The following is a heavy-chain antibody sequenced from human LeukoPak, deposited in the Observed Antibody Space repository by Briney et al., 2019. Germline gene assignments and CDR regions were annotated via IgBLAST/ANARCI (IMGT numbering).Heavy chain of an antibody. V-gene: IGHV4-59*12. J-gene: IGHJ3*02. D-gene: IGHD3-22*01. CDR3: ARDAAIGQWLRSGAFDI. CDR2: YYYSGST. CDR1: GGSISSYY. Sequence: SETLSLTCTVSGGSISSYYWSWLRQPPGKGLEWIGYYYYSGSTSYNPSLKSRVTISVDTSKNQFSLKLSSVTAADTAVYYCARDAAIGQWLRSGAFDIWGQGTMVTVSS.